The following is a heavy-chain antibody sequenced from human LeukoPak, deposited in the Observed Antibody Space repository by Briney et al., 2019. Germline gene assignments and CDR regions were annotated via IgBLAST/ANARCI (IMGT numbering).Heavy chain of an antibody. CDR3: ARDKVRCSSTSCPTDPYYYGMDV. V-gene: IGHV3-23*01. J-gene: IGHJ6*01. CDR2: TSASGGST. D-gene: IGHD2-2*01. CDR1: GFTFSSYG. Sequence: GGSLRLSCAASGFTFSSYGMSWVRQAPGKGLEWVSATSASGGSTYYADSVKGRFTISRDNSKNTLYLQMNSLRAEDTAVYYCARDKVRCSSTSCPTDPYYYGMDVWGQGTTVTVSS.